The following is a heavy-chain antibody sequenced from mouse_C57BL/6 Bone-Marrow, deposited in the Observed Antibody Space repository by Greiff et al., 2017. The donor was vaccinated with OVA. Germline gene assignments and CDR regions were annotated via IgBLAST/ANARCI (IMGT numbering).Heavy chain of an antibody. CDR3: ARHPFISTVVADYAMDY. CDR2: ISSGSSTI. D-gene: IGHD1-1*01. Sequence: EVQRVESGGGLVKPGGSLKLSCAASGFTFSDYGMHWVRQAPEKGLEWVAYISSGSSTIYYADTVKGRFTISRDNAKNTLFLQMTSLRSEDTAMYYCARHPFISTVVADYAMDYWGQGTSVTVSS. J-gene: IGHJ4*01. CDR1: GFTFSDYG. V-gene: IGHV5-17*01.